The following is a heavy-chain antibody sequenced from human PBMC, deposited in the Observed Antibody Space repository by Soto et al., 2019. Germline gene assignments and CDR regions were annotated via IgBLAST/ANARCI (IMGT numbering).Heavy chain of an antibody. Sequence: QVQLVESGGGLVKPGGSLRLSCAASGFTFSDYYMSWIRQAPGNGLEWVSYISSSGSTIYYADSVKGRFTISRDNAKNSLYLQMNSLRAEDTAVYYCASWCISTSCQGYYYYYGMDVWGQGTTVTVSS. D-gene: IGHD2-2*01. CDR1: GFTFSDYY. V-gene: IGHV3-11*01. CDR2: ISSSGSTI. CDR3: ASWCISTSCQGYYYYYGMDV. J-gene: IGHJ6*02.